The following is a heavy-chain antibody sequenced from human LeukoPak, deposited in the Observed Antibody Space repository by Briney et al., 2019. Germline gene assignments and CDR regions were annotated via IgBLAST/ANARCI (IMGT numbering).Heavy chain of an antibody. CDR2: MNPNSGNT. V-gene: IGHV1-8*01. CDR3: ARGYSSGWYGAHAFDI. J-gene: IGHJ3*02. Sequence: GASVKVSCKASGYTFTSYDINWVRQATGQGLEWMGWMNPNSGNTGYAQKFQGRVTMTRNTSISTAYMELSSLRSEDTAVYYCARGYSSGWYGAHAFDIWGQGRMVTVSS. CDR1: GYTFTSYD. D-gene: IGHD6-19*01.